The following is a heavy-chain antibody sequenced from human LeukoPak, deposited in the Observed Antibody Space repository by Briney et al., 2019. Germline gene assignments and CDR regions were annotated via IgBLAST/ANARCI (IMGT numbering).Heavy chain of an antibody. CDR3: ARDLRSMADH. V-gene: IGHV3-23*01. Sequence: EPGGSLRLSCAASGFTFSDYAMTWVRQAPGKGLEWVSAIFNTGGSTYYADSVKGRFTISRDNSKNTLFLQMNSLRAEDTAVYYCARDLRSMADHWGQGTLVTVSS. CDR1: GFTFSDYA. J-gene: IGHJ5*02. D-gene: IGHD1-26*01. CDR2: IFNTGGST.